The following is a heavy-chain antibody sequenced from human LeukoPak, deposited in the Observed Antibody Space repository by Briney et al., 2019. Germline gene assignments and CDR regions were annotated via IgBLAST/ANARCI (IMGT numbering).Heavy chain of an antibody. J-gene: IGHJ3*02. Sequence: ASVKVSCKASGYTFTGYYMHWVRQAPGQGLEWMGWINPNSGGTNYAQKLQGRVTMTTDTSTSTAYMELRSLRSDDTAVYYCARDGMIVVEIGAFDIWGQGTMVTVSS. CDR2: INPNSGGT. CDR1: GYTFTGYY. D-gene: IGHD3-22*01. CDR3: ARDGMIVVEIGAFDI. V-gene: IGHV1-2*02.